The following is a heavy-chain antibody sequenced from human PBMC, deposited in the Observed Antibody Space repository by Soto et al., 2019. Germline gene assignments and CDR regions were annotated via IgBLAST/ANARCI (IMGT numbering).Heavy chain of an antibody. Sequence: GGSLRLSCAASGFTFTSYWMHWVRQAPGKGLVWVSRINRDGSSTSYADSVRGRVTLTRDTPASTASLELSSLRAEGTAVYHCATVAYSGGMDVWGHGTTATVSS. CDR1: GFTFTSYW. V-gene: IGHV3-74*01. CDR2: INRDGSST. J-gene: IGHJ6*02. CDR3: ATVAYSGGMDV. D-gene: IGHD2-15*01.